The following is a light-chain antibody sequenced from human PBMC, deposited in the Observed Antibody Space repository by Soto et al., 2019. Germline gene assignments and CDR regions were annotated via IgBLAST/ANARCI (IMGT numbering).Light chain of an antibody. J-gene: IGKJ1*01. V-gene: IGKV3-20*01. CDR1: QSVSNNY. Sequence: EIVLTQSPGTLSLSPGERATLSCRASQSVSNNYLAWYQQKPGQAPRLLIYGASNRATGIPDRFSGSGSGTDFTLTISSLQSEDFAVYYCQQYNNWPPKTFGQGTKVDIK. CDR3: QQYNNWPPKT. CDR2: GAS.